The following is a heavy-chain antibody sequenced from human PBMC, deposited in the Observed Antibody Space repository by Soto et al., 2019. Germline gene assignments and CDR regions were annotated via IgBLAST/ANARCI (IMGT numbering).Heavy chain of an antibody. Sequence: QLQLQESGPGLVKPSETLSLTCTVSGGSISSSSYYWGWIRQPPGKGLEWIGSIYYSGCTYYNPSLKSRVTISVDTSKNQFSLKLSSVTAADTAVYYCARHGYYAPRLWLDYWGQGTLVTVSS. CDR3: ARHGYYAPRLWLDY. V-gene: IGHV4-39*01. J-gene: IGHJ4*02. CDR2: IYYSGCT. CDR1: GGSISSSSYY. D-gene: IGHD3-16*01.